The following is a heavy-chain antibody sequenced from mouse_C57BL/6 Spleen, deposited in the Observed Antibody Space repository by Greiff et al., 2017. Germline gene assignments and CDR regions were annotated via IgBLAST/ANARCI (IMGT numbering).Heavy chain of an antibody. D-gene: IGHD2-3*01. CDR2: ISGGGGNT. J-gene: IGHJ2*01. V-gene: IGHV5-9*01. CDR1: GFTFSSYT. Sequence: EVHLVESGGGLVKPGGSLKLSCAASGFTFSSYTMSWVRQTPEKRLEWVATISGGGGNTYYPDSVKGRFTISRDNAKNTLYLQMSSLRSEDTALYYCARRPYDGYHFDYWGQGTTLTVSS. CDR3: ARRPYDGYHFDY.